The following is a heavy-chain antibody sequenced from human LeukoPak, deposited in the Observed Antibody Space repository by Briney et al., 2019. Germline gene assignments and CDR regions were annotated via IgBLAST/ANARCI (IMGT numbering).Heavy chain of an antibody. V-gene: IGHV4-59*01. D-gene: IGHD1-1*01. CDR2: IFYGST. CDR1: GGSISSYY. CDR3: GGGGTEGGLEISFFFDL. Sequence: SETLSLTCTVSGGSISSYYWSWIRQPAGKGLEWTGYIFYGSTNYNPSLKSRVSISVDTSKNQFSLKLSSVTAADTAVYFCGGGGTEGGLEISFFFDLWGRGTLVTVSS. J-gene: IGHJ2*01.